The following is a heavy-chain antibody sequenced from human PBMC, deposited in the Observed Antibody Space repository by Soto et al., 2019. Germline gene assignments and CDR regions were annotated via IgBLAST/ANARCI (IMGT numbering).Heavy chain of an antibody. CDR1: GCSIRSVGYY. CDR2: IYYTGST. J-gene: IGHJ5*02. Sequence: SETLSLTCTVYGCSIRSVGYYWTWSRQHPGKGLEWIGYIYYTGSTYYNPSLKSRVTISVDTSKNQFSLKLSSVTAADTAVYYCARASLGYCSSTSCRSNWFDPWGQGTLVTVS. D-gene: IGHD2-2*01. V-gene: IGHV4-31*03. CDR3: ARASLGYCSSTSCRSNWFDP.